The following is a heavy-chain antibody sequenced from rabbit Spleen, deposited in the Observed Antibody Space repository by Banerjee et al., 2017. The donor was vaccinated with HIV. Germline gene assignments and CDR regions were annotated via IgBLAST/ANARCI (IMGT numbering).Heavy chain of an antibody. CDR3: AREDYSRDYGGYFGEFYL. CDR1: GFSFSSTYH. Sequence: QEQLVESGGGLVQPGGSLTLSCTASGFSFSSTYHMSWVRQAPGKGLEWIACIDAGSSGTTYYANWAKGRFTISKTSSTTVTLQMTSLTAADTATYFCAREDYSRDYGGYFGEFYLWGPGTLVTVS. CDR2: IDAGSSGTT. V-gene: IGHV1S45*01. D-gene: IGHD6-1*01. J-gene: IGHJ4*01.